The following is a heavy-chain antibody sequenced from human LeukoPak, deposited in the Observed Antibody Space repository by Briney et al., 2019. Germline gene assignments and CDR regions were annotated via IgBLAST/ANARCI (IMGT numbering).Heavy chain of an antibody. V-gene: IGHV4-34*01. CDR1: GFTFSAYY. CDR2: INHSGST. Sequence: KSGGSLRLSCAASGFTFSAYYMSWIRQPPGKGREWIGEINHSGSTNYNPSLKSRLTISVDTSKSQFSLKLSSVTAADTAVYYCARVKVVVVMADDAFDIWGQGTMVTVSS. CDR3: ARVKVVVVMADDAFDI. D-gene: IGHD3-22*01. J-gene: IGHJ3*02.